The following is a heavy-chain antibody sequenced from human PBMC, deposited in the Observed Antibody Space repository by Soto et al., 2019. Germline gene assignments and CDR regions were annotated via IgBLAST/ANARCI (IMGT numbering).Heavy chain of an antibody. D-gene: IGHD1-26*01. CDR2: INGDGSST. J-gene: IGHJ3*02. CDR3: GRSYQGLDAFDI. V-gene: IGHV3-74*01. CDR1: GFTFSSFW. Sequence: GGSLRLSCAPSGFTFSSFWMHWVRQAPGKGLVWVSRINGDGSSTRYADSVKGRFTTSRDNGKNTLYLQMNRLRAEDTAGYYCGRSYQGLDAFDIWGQGTMVTVSS.